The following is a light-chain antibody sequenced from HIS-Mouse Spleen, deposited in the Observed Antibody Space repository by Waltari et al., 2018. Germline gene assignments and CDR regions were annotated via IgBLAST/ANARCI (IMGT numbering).Light chain of an antibody. CDR2: EDS. Sequence: SYELTQPPSVSVSPGQRARITCSGAALPKKYAYWYQQKSGQAPVLVIYEDSKRPPGIPERFSGSSSGTMATLTISGAQVEDEADYYCYSTDSSGNHWVFGGGTKLTVL. V-gene: IGLV3-10*01. CDR3: YSTDSSGNHWV. J-gene: IGLJ3*02. CDR1: ALPKKY.